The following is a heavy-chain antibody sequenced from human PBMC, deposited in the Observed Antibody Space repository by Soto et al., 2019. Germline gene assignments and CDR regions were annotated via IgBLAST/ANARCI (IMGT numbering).Heavy chain of an antibody. V-gene: IGHV3-33*01. D-gene: IGHD1-26*01. CDR3: ARGGSPYSGSYRWWFDP. J-gene: IGHJ5*02. Sequence: QVQLVESGGGVVQPGRSLRLSCAASGFTFSSYGMHWVRQAPGKGLERVAVIWYDGSNKYYADSVKGRFTISRDNSKNTLYLQMNSLRAEDTAVYYCARGGSPYSGSYRWWFDPWGQGTLVTVSS. CDR1: GFTFSSYG. CDR2: IWYDGSNK.